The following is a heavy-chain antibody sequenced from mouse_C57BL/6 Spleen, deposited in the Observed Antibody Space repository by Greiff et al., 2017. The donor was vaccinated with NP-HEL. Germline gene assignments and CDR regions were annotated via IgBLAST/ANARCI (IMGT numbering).Heavy chain of an antibody. Sequence: VQLQQSGAELVKPGASVKISCKASGYAFSSYWMNWVKQRPGKGLEWIGQIYPGDGDTNYNGKFKGKATLTADKSSSTAYMQLSSLTSEDSAVYFCAREGAYYIAWFAYWGQGTLVTVCA. CDR2: IYPGDGDT. V-gene: IGHV1-80*01. J-gene: IGHJ3*01. D-gene: IGHD2-12*01. CDR3: AREGAYYIAWFAY. CDR1: GYAFSSYW.